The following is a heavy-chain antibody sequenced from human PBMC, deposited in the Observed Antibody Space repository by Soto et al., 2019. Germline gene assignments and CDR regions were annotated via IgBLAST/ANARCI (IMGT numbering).Heavy chain of an antibody. CDR3: ARDPVRWLQFPPDY. D-gene: IGHD5-12*01. V-gene: IGHV3-33*01. Sequence: QVQLEESGGGVVQPGRSLRLSCAASGFTFSSYGMHWVRQAPGKGLEWVALIWYGGSNKYYADSVKGRFTISRDNSKNTLYLQMNSLRAEDTAVYYCARDPVRWLQFPPDYWGQGTLVTVSS. J-gene: IGHJ4*02. CDR1: GFTFSSYG. CDR2: IWYGGSNK.